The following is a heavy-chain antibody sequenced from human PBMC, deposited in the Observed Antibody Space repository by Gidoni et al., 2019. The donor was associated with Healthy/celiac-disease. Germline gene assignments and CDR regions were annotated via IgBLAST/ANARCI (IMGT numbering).Heavy chain of an antibody. CDR3: ARPSQQGGMVRGLGGAFDI. D-gene: IGHD3-10*01. J-gene: IGHJ3*02. CDR1: GGSISSSSYY. Sequence: QLQLQESAPGLVTPSETLSLTCPVSGGSISSSSYYWGWIRQPPGKGLEWIGSIYYSGSTYYNPSLKSRVTISVDTSKNQFSLNLSSVTAADTAVYYCARPSQQGGMVRGLGGAFDIWGQGTMVTVSS. CDR2: IYYSGST. V-gene: IGHV4-39*01.